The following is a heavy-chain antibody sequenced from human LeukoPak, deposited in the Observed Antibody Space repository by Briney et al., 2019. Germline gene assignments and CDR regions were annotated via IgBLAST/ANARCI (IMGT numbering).Heavy chain of an antibody. D-gene: IGHD3-10*01. V-gene: IGHV1-69*06. J-gene: IGHJ4*02. CDR3: ARDYRSVRGVSLFDY. CDR1: GGTFSSYA. Sequence: GASVKVSCKASGGTFSSYAISWVRQAPGQGLKWMGGIIPIFGTANYAQKFQGRVTITADKSTSTAYMELSSLRSEDTAVYYCARDYRSVRGVSLFDYWGQGTLVTVSS. CDR2: IIPIFGTA.